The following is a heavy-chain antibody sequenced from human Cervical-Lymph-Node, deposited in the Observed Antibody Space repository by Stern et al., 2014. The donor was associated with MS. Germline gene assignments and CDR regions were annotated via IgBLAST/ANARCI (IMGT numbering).Heavy chain of an antibody. CDR1: GFTFSSYS. CDR2: ISSGGSYI. J-gene: IGHJ4*02. D-gene: IGHD4-23*01. CDR3: ARGRGGNYRYYFDY. Sequence: EVQLVESGGGLVKPGGSLRLSCAASGFTFSSYSMNWVRQAPGKGLEWVASISSGGSYIYYADSLKGRFTISRDNAKNSLYLQMNILRAEDTAVYYCARGRGGNYRYYFDYWGQGTLVTVSS. V-gene: IGHV3-21*01.